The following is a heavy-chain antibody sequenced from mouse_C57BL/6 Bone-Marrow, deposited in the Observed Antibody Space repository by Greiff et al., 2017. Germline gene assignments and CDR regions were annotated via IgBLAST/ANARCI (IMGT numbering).Heavy chain of an antibody. J-gene: IGHJ4*01. Sequence: VQLKESGPGMVKPSQSLSLTCTVTGYSITSGYDWHWIRHFPGNKLEWMGYISYSGSTNYNPSLKSRISITHDTSKNHFFLKLNSVTTEDTATYYCARGGPYYAMYYWGQGTSVTVSS. CDR2: ISYSGST. V-gene: IGHV3-1*01. CDR1: GYSITSGYD. D-gene: IGHD3-3*01. CDR3: ARGGPYYAMYY.